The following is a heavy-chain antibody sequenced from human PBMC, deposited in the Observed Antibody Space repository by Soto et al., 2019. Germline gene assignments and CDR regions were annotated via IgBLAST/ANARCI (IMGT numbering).Heavy chain of an antibody. CDR2: ISSSSSTI. D-gene: IGHD5-12*01. Sequence: GGSLRLSCAASGFTFSSYSMNWVRQAPGKGLEWVSYISSSSSTIYYADSVKGRFTISRDNAKNSPYLQMNSLRDEDTAVYYCARDPGWLQSGLDYWGQGTLATVSS. CDR3: ARDPGWLQSGLDY. CDR1: GFTFSSYS. V-gene: IGHV3-48*02. J-gene: IGHJ4*02.